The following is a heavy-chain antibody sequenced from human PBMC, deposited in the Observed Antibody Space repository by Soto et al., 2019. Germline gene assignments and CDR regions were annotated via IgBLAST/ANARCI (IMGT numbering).Heavy chain of an antibody. CDR2: IYYSGST. Sequence: SETLSLTWTVSGGSVSSGIYYGIWIREPPGKVLEWIGYIYYSGSTNYNPSLKSRVTISVDTSKNQFSLKLSSVTAADTAVYYCARDTLRGGSDYWGQGTLVTVSS. CDR1: GGSVSSGIYY. CDR3: ARDTLRGGSDY. J-gene: IGHJ4*02. D-gene: IGHD3-16*01. V-gene: IGHV4-61*01.